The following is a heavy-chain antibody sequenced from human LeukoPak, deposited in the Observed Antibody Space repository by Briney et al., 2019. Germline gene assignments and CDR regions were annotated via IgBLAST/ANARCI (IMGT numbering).Heavy chain of an antibody. V-gene: IGHV3-33*01. CDR1: GFTFSSYG. Sequence: QSGGSLRLSCAASGFTFSSYGMHWDRQAPGKGLEWVAVIWYDGSNKYYADSVKGRFTISRDNSKNTLYLQMNSLRAEDTAVYYCARLDTAMVFSYWGQGTLVTVSS. CDR3: ARLDTAMVFSY. D-gene: IGHD5-18*01. CDR2: IWYDGSNK. J-gene: IGHJ4*02.